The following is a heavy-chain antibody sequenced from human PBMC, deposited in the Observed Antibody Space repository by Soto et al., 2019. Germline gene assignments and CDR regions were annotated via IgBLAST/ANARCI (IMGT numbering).Heavy chain of an antibody. Sequence: SETLSLTCTVSGGSISSGDYYRSWIRQPPGKGLEWIGYIYYSGSTYYNPSLKSRVTISVDTSKNQFSLKLSSVTAADTAVYYCARSTHVDTAMVESYYFDYWGQGTLVTVSS. V-gene: IGHV4-30-4*01. D-gene: IGHD5-18*01. CDR1: GGSISSGDYY. J-gene: IGHJ4*02. CDR3: ARSTHVDTAMVESYYFDY. CDR2: IYYSGST.